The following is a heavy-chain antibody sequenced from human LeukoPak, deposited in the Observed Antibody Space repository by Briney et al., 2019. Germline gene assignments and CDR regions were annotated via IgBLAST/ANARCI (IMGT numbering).Heavy chain of an antibody. CDR1: GYTFTSYD. Sequence: ASVKVSCKASGYTFTSYDINWVRQATGQGLEWMGWMNPNSGNTGYAQKFQGRVTMTRNTSISTAYMELSSLRSEDTAVYYCARVGYGSGSYYYYYYYMDVWGKGTTVTISS. D-gene: IGHD3-10*01. J-gene: IGHJ6*03. CDR3: ARVGYGSGSYYYYYYYMDV. CDR2: MNPNSGNT. V-gene: IGHV1-8*01.